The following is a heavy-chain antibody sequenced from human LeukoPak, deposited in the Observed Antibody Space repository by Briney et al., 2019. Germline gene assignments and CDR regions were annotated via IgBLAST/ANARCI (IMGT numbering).Heavy chain of an antibody. V-gene: IGHV1-58*01. CDR2: IVVGSGNT. CDR3: AASDWGSGYYDSSGYYYGPSDFGY. CDR1: GFTFTSSA. Sequence: SVKVSCKASGFTFTSSAVQWVRQARGQRLEWIGWIVVGSGNTNYAQKFQERVTITRDMSTSTAYMELSSLRSEDTAVYYCAASDWGSGYYDSSGYYYGPSDFGYWGQGTLVTVSS. J-gene: IGHJ4*02. D-gene: IGHD3-22*01.